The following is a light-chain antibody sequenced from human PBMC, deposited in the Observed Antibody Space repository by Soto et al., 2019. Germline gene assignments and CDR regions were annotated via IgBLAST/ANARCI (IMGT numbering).Light chain of an antibody. V-gene: IGLV1-40*01. Sequence: ALTQPPSISGAPGQRVTISCTGSSSNIGAGSDVHWYHQLPGTAPKLLIYGNTNRPSGVPDRFSGSKSGTSASLAIAGLQTEDEGDYYCQTYDSSMSGLYVVGNGTKVTVL. CDR1: SSNIGAGSD. CDR3: QTYDSSMSGLYV. CDR2: GNT. J-gene: IGLJ1*01.